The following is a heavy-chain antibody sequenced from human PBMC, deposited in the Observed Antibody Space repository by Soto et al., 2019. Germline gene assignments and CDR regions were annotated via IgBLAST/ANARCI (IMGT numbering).Heavy chain of an antibody. V-gene: IGHV1-69*13. J-gene: IGHJ6*02. D-gene: IGHD7-27*01. CDR1: GGTFSSYA. CDR2: IIPIFGTA. CDR3: ARSSSANWGCEACYYYYGMDV. Sequence: SVKVSFKASGGTFSSYAISWVRQAPGQGLEWMGGIIPIFGTANYAQKFQGRVTITADESTSTAYMELSSLRSEDTAVYYCARSSSANWGCEACYYYYGMDVWGQGTTVTVSS.